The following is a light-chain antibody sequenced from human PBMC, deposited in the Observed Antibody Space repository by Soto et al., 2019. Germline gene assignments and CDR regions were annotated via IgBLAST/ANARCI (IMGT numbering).Light chain of an antibody. CDR1: QSVSSSY. CDR2: DAS. J-gene: IGKJ1*01. Sequence: EVFLTQSPGTLSLSPGEGATLSCGASQSVSSSYLAWYQQKPCLAPRLLIYDASSRATGIPDRLSGSGSGTEFTLTISSLKPDDFATYYCQQYNSYWTFGQGTKVDIK. CDR3: QQYNSYWT. V-gene: IGKV3D-20*01.